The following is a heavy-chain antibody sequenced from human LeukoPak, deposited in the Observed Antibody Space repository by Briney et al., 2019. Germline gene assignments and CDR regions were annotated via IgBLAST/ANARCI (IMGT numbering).Heavy chain of an antibody. J-gene: IGHJ4*02. Sequence: PSETLSLTCTVSGDSISKSNFHWGWIRQPPGKGLEWIGSVYYRRRSDQNPSLKSRVTISVDTSKNQFSLRLSSVTAADTAVYYCARHRAYSSSSPFDYWGQGTLVTVSS. CDR3: ARHRAYSSSSPFDY. CDR1: GDSISKSNFH. CDR2: VYYRRRS. D-gene: IGHD6-6*01. V-gene: IGHV4-39*01.